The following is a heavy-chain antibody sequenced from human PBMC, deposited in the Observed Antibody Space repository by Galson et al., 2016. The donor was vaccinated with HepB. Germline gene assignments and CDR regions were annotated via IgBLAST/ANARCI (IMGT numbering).Heavy chain of an antibody. Sequence: CAISGDSVSSNSAGWNWIRQSPSRGLEWLGRIYYRSKWYNEYGVSLKSRITINPDTSKNQFSLRLNSMTPEDTAVYYCARDLGAAVFSWGQGTLVTVAS. D-gene: IGHD6-13*01. CDR3: ARDLGAAVFS. J-gene: IGHJ4*02. CDR1: GDSVSSNSAG. V-gene: IGHV6-1*01. CDR2: IYYRSKWYN.